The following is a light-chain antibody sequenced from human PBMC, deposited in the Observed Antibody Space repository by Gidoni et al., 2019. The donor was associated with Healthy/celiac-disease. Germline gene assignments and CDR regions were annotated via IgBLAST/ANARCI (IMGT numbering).Light chain of an antibody. J-gene: IGKJ4*01. V-gene: IGKV3-20*01. Sequence: IVLTQSPGTLSLSPGERATLPCRASQSVSSRNLAWYQQKPRQATSLLIHGASSRATGIPDRISCSGSGTDFTLTISRLEPEDVAVYYCQQYGSSPRLTFGGGTKVEIK. CDR3: QQYGSSPRLT. CDR1: QSVSSRN. CDR2: GAS.